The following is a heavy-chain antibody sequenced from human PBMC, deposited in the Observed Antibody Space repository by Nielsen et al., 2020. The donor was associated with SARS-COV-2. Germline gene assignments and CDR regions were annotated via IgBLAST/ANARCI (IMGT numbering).Heavy chain of an antibody. D-gene: IGHD3-16*01. CDR2: IYSGGSST. CDR1: GFTFGDYA. Sequence: GGSLRLSCTASGFTFGDYAMSWVRQAPGKGLEWVSVIYSGGSSTYYADSVKGRFTISRDNSKNTLYLQMNSLRAEDTAVYYCAKDSGDLDYDYAGWGQGTLVTVSS. CDR3: AKDSGDLDYDYAG. J-gene: IGHJ4*02. V-gene: IGHV3-23*03.